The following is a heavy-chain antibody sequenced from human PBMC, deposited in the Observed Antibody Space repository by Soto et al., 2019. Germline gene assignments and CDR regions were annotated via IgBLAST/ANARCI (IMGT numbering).Heavy chain of an antibody. J-gene: IGHJ4*02. CDR3: ARGRVEDSSGWATYFDY. CDR2: INTNGVNT. D-gene: IGHD6-19*01. CDR1: GFTFSGYS. V-gene: IGHV3-64*01. Sequence: EVQLVESGGGLVQPGGYLRLSCADSGFTFSGYSMFWVRQAPGKGLEYVSAINTNGVNTFYAKSVKGRFTISRDNSKNTMYLQMGSLRAEDMAVYYCARGRVEDSSGWATYFDYWGQGTLVTVSS.